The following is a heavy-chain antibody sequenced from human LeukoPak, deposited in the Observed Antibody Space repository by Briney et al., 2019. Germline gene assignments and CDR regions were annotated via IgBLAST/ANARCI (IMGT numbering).Heavy chain of an antibody. CDR2: ISGSCGST. V-gene: IGHV3-23*01. CDR3: AKDRYSGSYYLFDY. D-gene: IGHD1-26*01. CDR1: GFTFSSYA. Sequence: PGGSLRLSCAASGFTFSSYAMSWFRQAPGKGLEWVSSISGSCGSTYYADSVKGRFTISRDNSKNTLYLQMNSLRGEEPAVYYCAKDRYSGSYYLFDYWGQGTLVTVSS. J-gene: IGHJ4*02.